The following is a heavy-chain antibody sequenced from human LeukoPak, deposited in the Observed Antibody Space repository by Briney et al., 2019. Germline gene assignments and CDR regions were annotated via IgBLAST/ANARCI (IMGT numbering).Heavy chain of an antibody. CDR3: AKDLSSSWYHFDY. CDR1: GFTFSNYA. V-gene: IGHV3-23*01. D-gene: IGHD6-13*01. J-gene: IGHJ4*02. Sequence: GGSLRLSCAASGFTFSNYAMNWVRQAPGKGLEWVSAMSESGDGIYYGDFVKGRFTISRDNSKNTLYLQMNSLRAEDTAVYYCAKDLSSSWYHFDYWGQGTLVTVSS. CDR2: MSESGDGI.